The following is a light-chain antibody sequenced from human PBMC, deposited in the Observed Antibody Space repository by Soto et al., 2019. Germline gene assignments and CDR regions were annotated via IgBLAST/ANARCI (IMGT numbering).Light chain of an antibody. J-gene: IGKJ2*01. V-gene: IGKV1-39*01. CDR1: QHISNY. CDR2: SAS. CDR3: QQRSNWPLT. Sequence: DIQMTQSPSSLSASIGDRVTITCRANQHISNYVNWYQQRPGKAPRVLIFSASTLQSGVPSRFSGSGSGTDFTLTISSLEPEDFAVYYCQQRSNWPLTFGQGTKLEIK.